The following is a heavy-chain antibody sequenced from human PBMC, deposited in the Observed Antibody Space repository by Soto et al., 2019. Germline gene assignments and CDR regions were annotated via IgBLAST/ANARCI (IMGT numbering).Heavy chain of an antibody. J-gene: IGHJ5*02. CDR1: GYPFPRSA. D-gene: IGHD3-10*01. CDR3: ARDRPTMVRGVSRGHNWFDP. Sequence: ASVRVSCKASGYPFPRSAMHWVRQAPGQRLEWMGWINAGNGNTKYSQKFQGRVTITRDTSASTAYMELSSLRSEDTAVYYCARDRPTMVRGVSRGHNWFDPWGQGTLVTVSS. V-gene: IGHV1-3*01. CDR2: INAGNGNT.